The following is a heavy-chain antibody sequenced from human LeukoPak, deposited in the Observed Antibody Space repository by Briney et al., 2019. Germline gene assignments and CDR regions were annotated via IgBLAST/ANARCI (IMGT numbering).Heavy chain of an antibody. CDR2: ISGSGGST. D-gene: IGHD5-12*01. Sequence: PGGSLRLSCAASGFTLSSYAMSWVRQAPGKGLEWVSAISGSGGSTYYADSVKGRFTISRDNSKNTLYLQMNSLRAEDTAVYYCAKCVWLRFRVFYGMDVWGQGTTVTVSS. J-gene: IGHJ6*02. V-gene: IGHV3-23*01. CDR1: GFTLSSYA. CDR3: AKCVWLRFRVFYGMDV.